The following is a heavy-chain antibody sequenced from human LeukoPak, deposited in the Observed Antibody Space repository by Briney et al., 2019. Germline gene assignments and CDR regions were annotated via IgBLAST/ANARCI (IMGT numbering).Heavy chain of an antibody. CDR2: ITSSSSYI. J-gene: IGHJ5*02. V-gene: IGHV3-21*01. D-gene: IGHD6-19*01. CDR1: GFTFSSYS. Sequence: GGSLRLFCAASGFTFSSYSMNWVRQAPGKGLEWVSSITSSSSYIYYADSVKGRFTISRDNAKNSLYLQMNGLRAEDTAVYYCAREMLAAVAAQSWGQGTLVTVSS. CDR3: AREMLAAVAAQS.